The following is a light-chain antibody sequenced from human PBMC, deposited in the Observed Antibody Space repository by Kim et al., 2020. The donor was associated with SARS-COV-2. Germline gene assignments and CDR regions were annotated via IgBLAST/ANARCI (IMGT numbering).Light chain of an antibody. Sequence: GQSLTISSTGTSSDVGGYNSVSWYQQHPGKAPKLMIYEVSKRPSGVPDRFSGSKAGNTDSLTVSGLQAEDEADYYCSSYAGSNNLVFGGGTQLTVL. CDR2: EVS. J-gene: IGLJ2*01. CDR3: SSYAGSNNLV. V-gene: IGLV2-8*01. CDR1: SSDVGGYNS.